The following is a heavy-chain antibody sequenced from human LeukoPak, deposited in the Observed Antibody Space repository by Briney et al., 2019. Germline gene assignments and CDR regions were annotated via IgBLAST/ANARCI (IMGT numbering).Heavy chain of an antibody. J-gene: IGHJ6*04. Sequence: VASVKVSCKVSGYTLTELSMHWVRQAPGKGLEWMGGFDPEDGETIYAQKFQGRVTMTGDTSTDTAYMELSSLRSEDTAVYYCATGSPRNCSSTSCPSWGSYYYYGMDVWGKGTTVTVSS. CDR1: GYTLTELS. CDR3: ATGSPRNCSSTSCPSWGSYYYYGMDV. D-gene: IGHD2-2*01. CDR2: FDPEDGET. V-gene: IGHV1-24*01.